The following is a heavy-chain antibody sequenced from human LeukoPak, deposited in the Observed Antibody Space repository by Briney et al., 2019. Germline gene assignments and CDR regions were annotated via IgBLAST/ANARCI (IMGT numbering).Heavy chain of an antibody. CDR1: GFTFDDDA. J-gene: IGHJ4*02. Sequence: GGSLRLSCAASGFTFDDDAMHGFRQAPGKGLEWGSGISCNSGSIVYADSVKGRFTISRDNAKNSLYLQMHSLRAAEMALYYCAKGGGYSGYEQFAIDYWGQGTLVTVSS. D-gene: IGHD5-12*01. CDR2: ISCNSGSI. V-gene: IGHV3-9*03. CDR3: AKGGGYSGYEQFAIDY.